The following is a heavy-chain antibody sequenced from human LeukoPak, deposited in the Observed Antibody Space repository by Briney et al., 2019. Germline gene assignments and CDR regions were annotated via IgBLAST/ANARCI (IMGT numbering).Heavy chain of an antibody. J-gene: IGHJ3*01. CDR1: GYKFNAYW. CDR2: IYPDDSDT. CDR3: ARPNITSYYDSRGYDAFDV. D-gene: IGHD3-22*01. V-gene: IGHV5-51*01. Sequence: GESLNISCKGSGYKFNAYWIAWVRQMPGKGLEWMGIIYPDDSDTRYSPSFQGQVTISADKSVSIAYLQWSSLKASDTAMYYCARPNITSYYDSRGYDAFDVWGQGTMVIVSS.